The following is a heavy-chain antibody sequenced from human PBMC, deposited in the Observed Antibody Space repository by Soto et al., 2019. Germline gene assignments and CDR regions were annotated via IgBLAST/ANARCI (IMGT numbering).Heavy chain of an antibody. CDR1: EYTFNTYY. J-gene: IGHJ4*02. Sequence: QVQLVQSGAEVKKPGASVKVSCKPSEYTFNTYYLHWVRQAPGQALEWMGVIHPSGGGSTYAQKFLGRVTVTRDTSTSTVFMEWSSLRSDDTAVYYCARGGHIAVVTASFDYWGQGTLVTVSS. V-gene: IGHV1-46*02. CDR2: IHPSGGGS. CDR3: ARGGHIAVVTASFDY. D-gene: IGHD2-21*02.